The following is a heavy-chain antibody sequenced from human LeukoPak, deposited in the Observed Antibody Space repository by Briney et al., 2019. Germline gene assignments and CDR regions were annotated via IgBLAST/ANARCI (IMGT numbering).Heavy chain of an antibody. CDR1: GGSFSGYY. CDR2: INHSGST. CDR3: AKNGQSGFSFDP. J-gene: IGHJ5*02. D-gene: IGHD1-26*01. V-gene: IGHV4-34*01. Sequence: PSGTLSLTCAVYGGSFSGYYWSWIRQPPGKGLEWIGEINHSGSTNYNPSLKSRVTISVDTSKNQFSLKLSSVTAADTAVYHCAKNGQSGFSFDPWGQGTLVTVSS.